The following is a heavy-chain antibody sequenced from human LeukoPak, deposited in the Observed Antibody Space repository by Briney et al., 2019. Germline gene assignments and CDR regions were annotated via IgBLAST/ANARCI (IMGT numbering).Heavy chain of an antibody. CDR3: ARAAIVVVPAALDPSSYYYYGMDV. Sequence: ASVKVSCKTSGYTFTNYGISWVRQAPGQGLEGMGWISAYNGNTNYAQKLQGRVTMTTDTSTSTAYMELRSLRSDDTAVYYCARAAIVVVPAALDPSSYYYYGMDVWGQGTTVTVSS. CDR1: GYTFTNYG. CDR2: ISAYNGNT. J-gene: IGHJ6*02. V-gene: IGHV1-18*01. D-gene: IGHD2-2*01.